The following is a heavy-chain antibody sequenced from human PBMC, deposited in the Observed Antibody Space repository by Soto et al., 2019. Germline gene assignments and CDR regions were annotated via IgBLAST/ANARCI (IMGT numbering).Heavy chain of an antibody. CDR2: ISSSSSTI. J-gene: IGHJ4*02. CDR1: GFTFSSYS. V-gene: IGHV3-48*01. CDR3: AGPPPGWSYGDHTLGDY. Sequence: PGGSLRLSCAASGFTFSSYSMNWVRQAPGKGLEWVSYISSSSSTIYYADSVKGRFTISRDNAKNSLYLQMNSLRAEDTAVYYCAGPPPGWSYGDHTLGDYWGQGTLVTVSS. D-gene: IGHD4-17*01.